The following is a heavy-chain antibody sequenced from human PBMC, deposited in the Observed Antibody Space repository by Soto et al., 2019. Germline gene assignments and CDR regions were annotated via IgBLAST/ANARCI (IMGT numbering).Heavy chain of an antibody. J-gene: IGHJ4*01. CDR3: ASRPGSERLLVLDY. D-gene: IGHD3-10*01. CDR2: ISAGNGDT. Sequence: QVQLVQSGAEVKEPGASVKVSCKASGYSFTRYPIHWVRQAPGQRPEWMGWISAGNGDTEYSQSFQGRVTITRDTSAKTAYMELTDLRSDDTAVYYCASRPGSERLLVLDYWGQGTLVTVSS. V-gene: IGHV1-3*01. CDR1: GYSFTRYP.